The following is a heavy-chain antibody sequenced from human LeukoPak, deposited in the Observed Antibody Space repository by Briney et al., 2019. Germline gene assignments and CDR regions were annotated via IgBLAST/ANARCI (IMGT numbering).Heavy chain of an antibody. Sequence: QPGGSLRLSCAASEFTFSSYWMHWVRQAPGKGLVWVSHIKTDGRSTSYADSVRGRFTISRDNAKNTLNLQMNSLRAEDTAAYYCVREWDDGSRPFDIWGQGTMVTVSS. CDR2: IKTDGRST. J-gene: IGHJ3*02. CDR3: VREWDDGSRPFDI. D-gene: IGHD1-1*01. V-gene: IGHV3-74*01. CDR1: EFTFSSYW.